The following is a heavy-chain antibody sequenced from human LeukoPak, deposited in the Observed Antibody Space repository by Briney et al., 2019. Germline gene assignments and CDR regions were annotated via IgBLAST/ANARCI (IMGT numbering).Heavy chain of an antibody. D-gene: IGHD3-9*01. CDR1: GGSISSYY. J-gene: IGHJ5*02. V-gene: IGHV4-4*09. CDR3: AGHFPFGYPFFDSWFDP. CDR2: IYTSGST. Sequence: SETLSLTCTVSGGSISSYYWSWIRQPPGKGLEWIGYIYTSGSTNYNPSLKSRVTISVDTSKNQFSLKLSSVTAADTAVYYCAGHFPFGYPFFDSWFDPWGQGTLVTVSS.